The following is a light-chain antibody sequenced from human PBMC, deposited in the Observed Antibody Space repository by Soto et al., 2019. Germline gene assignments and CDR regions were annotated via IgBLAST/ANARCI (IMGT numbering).Light chain of an antibody. CDR1: SSDVGAYNY. CDR2: DVN. V-gene: IGLV2-14*03. Sequence: QSVLTHPASVSGSPEQSIAISCTGTSSDVGAYNYVSWYQHHPGKAPKLMIYDVNNRPSGVSNRFSGSKSGNTASLTISGLQAEDEADYYCTSYTSSSTYVFGTGTKVTVL. CDR3: TSYTSSSTYV. J-gene: IGLJ1*01.